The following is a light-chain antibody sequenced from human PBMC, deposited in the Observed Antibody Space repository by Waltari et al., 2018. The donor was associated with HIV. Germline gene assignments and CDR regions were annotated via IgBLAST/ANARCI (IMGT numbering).Light chain of an antibody. CDR3: QSYDSSLSVWV. Sequence: QSVLTQPPSVSGAPGQRVTISCTGSSSTIGAGYDVHWYQQLPGTAPKLLIYGNSKRPSGVTDRFSGSKSGTSASLAITGLLAEDEADYYCQSYDSSLSVWVFGGGTKLTVL. CDR1: SSTIGAGYD. J-gene: IGLJ3*02. V-gene: IGLV1-40*01. CDR2: GNS.